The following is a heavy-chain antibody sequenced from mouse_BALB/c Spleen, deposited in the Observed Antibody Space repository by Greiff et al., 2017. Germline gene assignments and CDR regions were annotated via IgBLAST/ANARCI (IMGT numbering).Heavy chain of an antibody. CDR3: ARLITTAMDY. Sequence: EVKLQESGAELVKPGASVKLSCTASGFNIKDTYMHWVKQRHEQGLEWIGRIDPANGNTKYDPKFQGKATITADTSSNTAYLQLSSLTSEDTAVYYCARLITTAMDYWGQGTSVTVSS. J-gene: IGHJ4*01. CDR1: GFNIKDTY. D-gene: IGHD1-2*01. CDR2: IDPANGNT. V-gene: IGHV14-3*02.